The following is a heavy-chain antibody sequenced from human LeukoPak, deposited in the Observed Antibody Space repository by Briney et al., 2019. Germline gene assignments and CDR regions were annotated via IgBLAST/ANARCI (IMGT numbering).Heavy chain of an antibody. V-gene: IGHV3-21*01. Sequence: PGGSLRLSCAASGFTFSSYSMNWVRQAPGKGLEWVSSISSSSSYIYYADSVKGRFTISRDNAKNSLYLQMNSLRAEDTAVYYRARSTNSKKAYYYFDYWGQGTLVTISS. D-gene: IGHD4-23*01. CDR3: ARSTNSKKAYYYFDY. CDR1: GFTFSSYS. CDR2: ISSSSSYI. J-gene: IGHJ4*02.